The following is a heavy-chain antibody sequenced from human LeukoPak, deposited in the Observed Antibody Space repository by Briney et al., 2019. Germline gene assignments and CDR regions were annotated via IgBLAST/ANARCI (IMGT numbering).Heavy chain of an antibody. CDR2: IYYSGST. CDR1: GDSISSSDYY. CDR3: ARGSGIWTHHNWFDA. Sequence: PSETLSLTCTVSGDSISSSDYYWAWIRQPPGKGLEWIRSIYYSGSTYSNPSLKSRLSTSIDTSKNQFSLKLRSVTAADTAVYYCARGSGIWTHHNWFDAWGQGILVTVSS. J-gene: IGHJ5*02. D-gene: IGHD3-10*01. V-gene: IGHV4-39*07.